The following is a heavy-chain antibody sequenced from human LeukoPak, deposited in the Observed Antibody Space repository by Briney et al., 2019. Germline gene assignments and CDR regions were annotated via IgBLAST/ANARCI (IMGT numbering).Heavy chain of an antibody. J-gene: IGHJ4*02. Sequence: PSETLSLTCAVYGGSFSGYYWSWIRQPPGKGLEWIGEINHSGSTDYNPSLKSRVTISVDTFKNQFSLKLSSVTAADSAVYYCARARTVLDYWGQGTLVTVSS. D-gene: IGHD1-1*01. CDR3: ARARTVLDY. V-gene: IGHV4-34*09. CDR2: INHSGST. CDR1: GGSFSGYY.